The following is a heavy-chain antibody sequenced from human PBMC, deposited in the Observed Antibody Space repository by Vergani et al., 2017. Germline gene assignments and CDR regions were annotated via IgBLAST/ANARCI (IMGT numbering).Heavy chain of an antibody. CDR3: ARLPYDSPYYYYGMDV. Sequence: EVQLVESGGGLVQPGRSLRLSCAASGFTFDDYAMHWVRQAPGKGLEWVSGISWNSGSIGYADSVKGRFTISRDNAKNSLYLQMNSLRAEDTALYYCARLPYDSPYYYYGMDVWGQGTTVTVSS. CDR2: ISWNSGSI. CDR1: GFTFDDYA. J-gene: IGHJ6*02. V-gene: IGHV3-9*01. D-gene: IGHD3-22*01.